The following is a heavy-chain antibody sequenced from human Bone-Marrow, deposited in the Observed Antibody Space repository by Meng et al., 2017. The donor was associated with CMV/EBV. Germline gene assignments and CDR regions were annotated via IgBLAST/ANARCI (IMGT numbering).Heavy chain of an antibody. CDR1: GFTFSTYS. CDR2: ISSSGSFI. J-gene: IGHJ4*02. CDR3: ARDRLDYSKSYFDY. D-gene: IGHD4-11*01. V-gene: IGHV3-21*01. Sequence: GGSLRLSCAASGFTFSTYSMNWVRQAPGKGLEWVSSISSSGSFIYYADSVMGRFTISRDNAQNSLYLQMNSLTAEDTAVYYYARDRLDYSKSYFDYWGQGTLVTVSS.